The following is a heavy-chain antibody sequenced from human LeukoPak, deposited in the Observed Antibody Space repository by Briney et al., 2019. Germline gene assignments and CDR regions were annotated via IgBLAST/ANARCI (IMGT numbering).Heavy chain of an antibody. J-gene: IGHJ5*02. Sequence: SGTLSLTCAVSGGSISSSNWWSWVRQPPGKGLEWIGEIYHSGSTNYNPSLKSRVTISVDKSKNQFSLKPSSVTAADTAVYYCAAIDPGIAAAGKVFGFDPWGQGTLVTVSS. CDR2: IYHSGST. CDR3: AAIDPGIAAAGKVFGFDP. D-gene: IGHD6-13*01. V-gene: IGHV4-4*02. CDR1: GGSISSSNW.